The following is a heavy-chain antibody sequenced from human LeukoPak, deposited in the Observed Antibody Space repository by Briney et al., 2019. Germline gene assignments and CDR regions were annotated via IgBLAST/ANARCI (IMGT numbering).Heavy chain of an antibody. J-gene: IGHJ4*02. D-gene: IGHD2-15*01. Sequence: GGSLRLSCAASGFTFSNSAMSWVRQAPGKGLAWVSAISNNGGYTYYADSVQGRFTISRDNSKGTLCLQMNSLRAEDTAVYYCAKQLGYCSDGSCYFPYWGQGTLVTVSS. CDR2: ISNNGGYT. CDR1: GFTFSNSA. CDR3: AKQLGYCSDGSCYFPY. V-gene: IGHV3-23*01.